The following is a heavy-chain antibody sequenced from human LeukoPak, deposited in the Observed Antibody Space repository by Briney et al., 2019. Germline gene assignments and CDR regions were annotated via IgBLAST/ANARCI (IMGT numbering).Heavy chain of an antibody. V-gene: IGHV4-4*07. CDR2: IFINDRT. CDR3: ARGGFSTATAPDY. D-gene: IGHD2/OR15-2a*01. Sequence: SETLSLTCTVPGGSISSYPWSWIRQPAGKGLEWIGRIFINDRTAYNPSLKSRVTMSVDTSKNQFSLKLSSVTAADTAVYYCARGGFSTATAPDYWGQGTLVTVSS. CDR1: GGSISSYP. J-gene: IGHJ4*02.